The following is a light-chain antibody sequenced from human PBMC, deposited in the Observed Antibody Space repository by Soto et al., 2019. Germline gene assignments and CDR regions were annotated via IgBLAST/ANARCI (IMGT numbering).Light chain of an antibody. Sequence: EIVLTQSPATLSLSPGERATLSCRASQSVRSYLAWYQQKPGQAPRLLIYDASNSATGIPARFSGSGSGTDFTLNISSLEPEDFAVYYCQQRSKWLTFGGGTKVEIK. V-gene: IGKV3-11*01. CDR1: QSVRSY. J-gene: IGKJ4*01. CDR3: QQRSKWLT. CDR2: DAS.